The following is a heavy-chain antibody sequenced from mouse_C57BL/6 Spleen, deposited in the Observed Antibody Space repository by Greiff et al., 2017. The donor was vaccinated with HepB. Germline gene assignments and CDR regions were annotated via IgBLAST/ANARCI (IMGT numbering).Heavy chain of an antibody. CDR3: ARDNYGSSYEYFDY. Sequence: EVQVVESGGGLVKPGGSLKLSCAASGFTFSSYAMSWVRQTPEKRLEWVATISDGGSYTYYPDNVKGRFTISRDNAKNNLYLQMSHLKSEDTAMYYCARDNYGSSYEYFDYWGQGTTLTVSS. CDR2: ISDGGSYT. J-gene: IGHJ2*01. CDR1: GFTFSSYA. D-gene: IGHD1-1*01. V-gene: IGHV5-4*01.